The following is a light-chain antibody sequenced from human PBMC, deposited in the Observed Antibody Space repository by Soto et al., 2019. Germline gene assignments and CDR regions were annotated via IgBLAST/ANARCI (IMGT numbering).Light chain of an antibody. CDR1: QTVGNNY. CDR3: QQYGGSPPIT. CDR2: QAS. V-gene: IGKV3-20*01. J-gene: IGKJ5*01. Sequence: EIVLTQSPGTLSLSPGERATLSCRSSQTVGNNYVAWYQQKPGQAPRLLIYQASYRATGIPDRFGGSGSGTDFTLTVSRLEPANSAVYYCQQYGGSPPITFGQGTRLEI.